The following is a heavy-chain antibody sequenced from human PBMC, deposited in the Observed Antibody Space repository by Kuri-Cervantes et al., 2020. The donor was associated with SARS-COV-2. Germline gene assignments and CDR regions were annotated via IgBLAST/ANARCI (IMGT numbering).Heavy chain of an antibody. D-gene: IGHD3-3*01. J-gene: IGHJ4*02. CDR3: ARVVVWSGYYFDY. CDR2: IYYSGST. CDR1: GGSISSYY. V-gene: IGHV4-59*01. Sequence: SETLSLTCTVSGGSISSYYWNWIRQPPGKGLGWIGYIYYSGSTNYNPSFKSRVTISVDTSKNQFSLKLSSVTAADTAVYYCARVVVWSGYYFDYWGQGTLVTVSS.